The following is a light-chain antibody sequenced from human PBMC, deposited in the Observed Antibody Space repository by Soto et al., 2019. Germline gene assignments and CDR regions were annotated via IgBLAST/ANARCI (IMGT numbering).Light chain of an antibody. CDR1: QSLNRRY. J-gene: IGKJ1*01. CDR3: QQYGSSPQT. CDR2: GAS. Sequence: EIVLTQSPATLSLSPGERATLSCRASQSLNRRYLAWYQQKPGQAPRLLIYGASSRATGIPDRFSGSGSGTDFTLTISRLEPEDFAVYYCQQYGSSPQTFGQGTKVDI. V-gene: IGKV3-20*01.